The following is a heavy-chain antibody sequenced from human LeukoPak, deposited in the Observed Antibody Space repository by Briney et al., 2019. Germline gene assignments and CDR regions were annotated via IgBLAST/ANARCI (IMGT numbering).Heavy chain of an antibody. V-gene: IGHV3-66*01. Sequence: GGSLRLSCADSGFTVSSNYMRWVRQAPGKGLEWVSVIYSGGSTHYADSVKGRFTISRDNSKNTLYLQMNSLRAEDTAVYYCAKDLGGGSGCYDLWGRGTLVTVSS. CDR2: IYSGGST. D-gene: IGHD6-19*01. CDR1: GFTVSSNY. J-gene: IGHJ2*01. CDR3: AKDLGGGSGCYDL.